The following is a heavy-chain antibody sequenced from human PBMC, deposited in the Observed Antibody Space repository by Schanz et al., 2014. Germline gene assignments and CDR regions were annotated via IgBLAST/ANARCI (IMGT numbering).Heavy chain of an antibody. CDR2: INSVGSNT. V-gene: IGHV3-74*01. J-gene: IGHJ5*02. D-gene: IGHD1-1*01. Sequence: EVQLVQSGGGLVQPGGSLRLSCAASGFTFSSYWMHWVRQDPGKGLVWVARINSVGSNTDYADSVTGRFTISRDNAKNTLYLQMNTLRAEDTAVYYCARGRVLESWGQGTLVTVSS. CDR1: GFTFSSYW. CDR3: ARGRVLES.